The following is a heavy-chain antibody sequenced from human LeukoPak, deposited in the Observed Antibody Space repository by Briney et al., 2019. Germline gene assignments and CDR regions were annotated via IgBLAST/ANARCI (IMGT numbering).Heavy chain of an antibody. D-gene: IGHD5-18*01. J-gene: IGHJ4*02. CDR3: ARGLAYSYGLFDY. V-gene: IGHV3-7*01. Sequence: GGSLRLSCAASGFSISSYFMTWVRQAPGKGLEWVANIKQDGSDIYYVDSVKGRFTISRDNAKNSLYLQMNNLRVEDTAVYYCARGLAYSYGLFDYWGQGTLVTVSS. CDR2: IKQDGSDI. CDR1: GFSISSYF.